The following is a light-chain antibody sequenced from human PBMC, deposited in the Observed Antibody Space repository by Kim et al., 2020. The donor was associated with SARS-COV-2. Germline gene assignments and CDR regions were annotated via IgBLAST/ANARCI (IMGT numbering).Light chain of an antibody. CDR3: QVWDSSSDHVV. CDR2: YDS. CDR1: NIGSKS. V-gene: IGLV3-21*04. Sequence: YELTQPPSVSVAPGKTARITCGGNNIGSKSVHWYQQKPGQAPVLVIYYDSDQPSGIPERFSGSNSGNTATLTISRVEAGDEADYYCQVWDSSSDHVVFGGGTQLTVL. J-gene: IGLJ2*01.